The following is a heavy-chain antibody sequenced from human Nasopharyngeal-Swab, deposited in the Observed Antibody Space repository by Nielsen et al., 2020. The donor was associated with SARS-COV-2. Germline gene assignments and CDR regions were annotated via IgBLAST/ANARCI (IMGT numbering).Heavy chain of an antibody. CDR1: GFTVSNSY. CDR3: ASRGAAADPSTRDLPYSRRTFDL. V-gene: IGHV3-53*01. J-gene: IGHJ2*01. Sequence: GESLKISCAASGFTVSNSYMSWVRQAPGKGLEWVSTVHSDGNTYFADSVRGRFTSSRDNSKNTLSLQMNSLRAEDTAVYYCASRGAAADPSTRDLPYSRRTFDLWGRGTLVTVSS. D-gene: IGHD6-13*01. CDR2: VHSDGNT.